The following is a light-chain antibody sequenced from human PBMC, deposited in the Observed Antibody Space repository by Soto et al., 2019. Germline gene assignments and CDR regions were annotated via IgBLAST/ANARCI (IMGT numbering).Light chain of an antibody. CDR2: DVS. Sequence: QSALTQPASVSGSPGHSITISCTGTSSDVGGYNYVSWYQQHPGKAPRLMIYDVSNRPSGISNRFSGSKSGNTASLTISGLHAEDEADDYCSSYTSARPLGNVFGTGTKVTVL. CDR1: SSDVGGYNY. CDR3: SSYTSARPLGNV. V-gene: IGLV2-14*01. J-gene: IGLJ1*01.